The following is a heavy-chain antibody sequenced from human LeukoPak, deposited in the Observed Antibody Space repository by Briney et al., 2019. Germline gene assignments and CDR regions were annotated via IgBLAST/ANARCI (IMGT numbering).Heavy chain of an antibody. Sequence: GGSLRLSCAASGFTFSNYAIHWVRQAPGKGLEWVAFIRYDGSNKYYVDSVKGRFTISRDNSKNTLYLQMNSLRAEDTAVYYCARPYLYYDSSGYYHYWGQGTLVTVSS. CDR2: IRYDGSNK. V-gene: IGHV3-30*02. CDR3: ARPYLYYDSSGYYHY. D-gene: IGHD3-22*01. J-gene: IGHJ4*02. CDR1: GFTFSNYA.